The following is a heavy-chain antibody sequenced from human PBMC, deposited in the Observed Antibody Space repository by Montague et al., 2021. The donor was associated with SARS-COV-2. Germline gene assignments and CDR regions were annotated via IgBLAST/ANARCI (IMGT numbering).Heavy chain of an antibody. Sequence: SETLSLTCTVSGGSISSYYYCWIRQPPPRGLQWIGYITYSGSTNYNHSLTSKVPISVDTSKINFTLVLSAVTAADTAAYYCANFRGTQLLFGTLYYGMDVWGQGTTVTVSS. CDR3: ANFRGTQLLFGTLYYGMDV. D-gene: IGHD2-2*01. CDR1: GGSISSYY. J-gene: IGHJ6*02. V-gene: IGHV4-59*01. CDR2: ITYSGST.